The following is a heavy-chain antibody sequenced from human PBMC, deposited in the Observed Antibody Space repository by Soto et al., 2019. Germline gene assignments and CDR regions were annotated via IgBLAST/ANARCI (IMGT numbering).Heavy chain of an antibody. V-gene: IGHV1-2*02. CDR3: ARDPIPSNWIFDL. J-gene: IGHJ2*01. CDR1: GYSFTAYY. CDR2: INPNTGGT. Sequence: QVQLVQSGAEVKKPVASVKVSCKASGYSFTAYYMHWVRQAPGQGLEWMGSINPNTGGTKFEQKFQGRVPMTRDTSISAAYMELNGLTSDDTAVYYCARDPIPSNWIFDLWGRGTLVTVS.